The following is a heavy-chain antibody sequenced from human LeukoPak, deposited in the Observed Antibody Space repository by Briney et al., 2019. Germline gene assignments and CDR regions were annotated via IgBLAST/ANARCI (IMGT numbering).Heavy chain of an antibody. CDR2: IKQDGSEK. CDR3: ARVGFYGDYPYYFDY. Sequence: PGGSLRLSCAASGFTFSSYWMSWVRQAPGKGLEWVANIKQDGSEKYYVDSVKGRFTISRDNAKNSLYLQMNSLRAEDTAVYYCARVGFYGDYPYYFDYRGQGTLVTVSS. CDR1: GFTFSSYW. V-gene: IGHV3-7*01. D-gene: IGHD4-17*01. J-gene: IGHJ4*02.